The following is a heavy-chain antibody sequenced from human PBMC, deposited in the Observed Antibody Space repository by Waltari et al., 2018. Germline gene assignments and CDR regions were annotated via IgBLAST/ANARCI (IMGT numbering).Heavy chain of an antibody. V-gene: IGHV3-23*01. CDR2: ISGSGGST. J-gene: IGHJ4*02. CDR1: GFTFSSYA. D-gene: IGHD3-3*01. Sequence: EVQLLESGGGLVQPGGSLRLSCAASGFTFSSYAMSWVRQAPGKGLEWVSAISGSGGSTYYADSVKGRFTISRDNSKNTLYLQMNSLRAEDTAVYYCATDFWSGYYFDYWGQGTLVTVSS. CDR3: ATDFWSGYYFDY.